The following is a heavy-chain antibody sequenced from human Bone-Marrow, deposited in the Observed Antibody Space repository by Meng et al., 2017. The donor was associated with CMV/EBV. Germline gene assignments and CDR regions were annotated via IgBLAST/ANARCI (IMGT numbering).Heavy chain of an antibody. V-gene: IGHV3-9*01. CDR2: ISWSSSTM. CDR1: GFTFDDYA. D-gene: IGHD6-13*01. Sequence: GGSLRLSCAASGFTFDDYAMHWVRQAPGKGLEWISGISWSSSTMGYADSVKGRFTISRDNAKSSLNLHMNSLRDEGTALYFCAKGSSPGYSSSWFDDWGQGTLVTVSS. J-gene: IGHJ5*02. CDR3: AKGSSPGYSSSWFDD.